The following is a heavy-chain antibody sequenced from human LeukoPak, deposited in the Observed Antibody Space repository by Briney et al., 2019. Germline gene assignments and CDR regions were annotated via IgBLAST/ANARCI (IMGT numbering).Heavy chain of an antibody. CDR1: GGSISSSSYY. CDR2: IYYSGNT. J-gene: IGHJ4*02. V-gene: IGHV4-39*01. Sequence: SETLSLTCTVSGGSISSSSYYWGWIRQPPGKGLEWIGSIYYSGNTYYNPSLKSRVTISVDTSKNQFSLKLSSVTAADTAVYYCARHSPVGIYYFDYWGQGTLVTVSS. CDR3: ARHSPVGIYYFDY. D-gene: IGHD1-26*01.